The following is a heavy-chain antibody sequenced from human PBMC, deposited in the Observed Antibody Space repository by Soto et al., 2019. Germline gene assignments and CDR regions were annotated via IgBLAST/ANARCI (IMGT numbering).Heavy chain of an antibody. CDR3: ARDHPFIVATMSIDF. Sequence: QVQLAQSGGEVKKRGASLKVSCKASGYTITNYGSRWVRQAPGQGLEWMGWISPYNGHTNSAQKFQDRMSMTTDTSTATAYMELRSLRTDDTAVYYCARDHPFIVATMSIDFWGQGTLVSVSS. CDR1: GYTITNYG. D-gene: IGHD5-12*01. J-gene: IGHJ4*02. CDR2: ISPYNGHT. V-gene: IGHV1-18*01.